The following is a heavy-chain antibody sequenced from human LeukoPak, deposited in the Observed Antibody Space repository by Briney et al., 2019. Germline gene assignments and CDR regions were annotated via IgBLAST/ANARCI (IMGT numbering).Heavy chain of an antibody. D-gene: IGHD6-13*01. V-gene: IGHV3-9*01. Sequence: GGSLRLSCAASGFTFDDYAMHWVRQAPGKGLEWVSGISWNSGSIGYADSVKGRFTISRDNAKNSLYLQMNSLRAEDTAVYYCARAASGIAAAGIWWFDPWGQGTLVTVSS. CDR1: GFTFDDYA. J-gene: IGHJ5*02. CDR3: ARAASGIAAAGIWWFDP. CDR2: ISWNSGSI.